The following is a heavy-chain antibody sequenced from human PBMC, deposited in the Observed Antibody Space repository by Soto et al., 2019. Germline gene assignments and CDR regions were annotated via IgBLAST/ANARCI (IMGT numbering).Heavy chain of an antibody. CDR3: AKDLLRPGRAYGMDV. CDR1: GFTFSSYG. V-gene: IGHV3-30*18. CDR2: ISYDGTNK. J-gene: IGHJ6*02. Sequence: QVQLVESGGGVVQPGRSLRLSCAASGFTFSSYGMHWVRQAPGKGLEWVAVISYDGTNKYDADSVKGRFTISRDNSQNTLYLQMTSLRAEYTAVYYCAKDLLRPGRAYGMDVWGQGTTVTVSS.